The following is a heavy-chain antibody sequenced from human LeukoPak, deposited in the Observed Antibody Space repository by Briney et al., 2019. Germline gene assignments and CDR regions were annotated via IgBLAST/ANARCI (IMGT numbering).Heavy chain of an antibody. Sequence: GRSLRLSCAASGFTFSSYGMHWVRQAPGKGLEWVAAIWYDGSNKYYADSVKGRFTISRDNSKNTLYLQMSSLRAEDTAVYYCARGQPGDPIDYWGQGTLVTVSS. J-gene: IGHJ4*02. CDR3: ARGQPGDPIDY. V-gene: IGHV3-33*01. D-gene: IGHD1-14*01. CDR1: GFTFSSYG. CDR2: IWYDGSNK.